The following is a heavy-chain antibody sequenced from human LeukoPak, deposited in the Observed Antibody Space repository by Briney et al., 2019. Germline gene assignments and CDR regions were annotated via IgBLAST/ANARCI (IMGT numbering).Heavy chain of an antibody. V-gene: IGHV4-38-2*02. CDR3: ARGGYSYDIDY. CDR1: GYSISSGYY. Sequence: PSETLSLTCTVSGYSISSGYYWDWIRQPPGKGLEWIGSIYYSGSTYYNPSLKSRVTISVDTSKNQFSLKLSSVTAADTAVYYCARGGYSYDIDYWGQGTLVTVSS. CDR2: IYYSGST. J-gene: IGHJ4*02. D-gene: IGHD5-18*01.